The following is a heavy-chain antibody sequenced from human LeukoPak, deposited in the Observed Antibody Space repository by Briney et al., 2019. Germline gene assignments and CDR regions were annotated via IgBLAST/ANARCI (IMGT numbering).Heavy chain of an antibody. V-gene: IGHV1-69*05. J-gene: IGHJ6*03. CDR2: IIPIFGTA. CDR3: ARDGYYYDSSGYSQSPDYYYMDV. D-gene: IGHD3-22*01. Sequence: ASVKVSCKASGGTFSSYAISWVRQAPGQGLEWMGGIIPIFGTANYAQKFQGRVTITTDESTSTAYMELSSLRSENTAVYYCARDGYYYDSSGYSQSPDYYYMDVWGKGTTVTVSS. CDR1: GGTFSSYA.